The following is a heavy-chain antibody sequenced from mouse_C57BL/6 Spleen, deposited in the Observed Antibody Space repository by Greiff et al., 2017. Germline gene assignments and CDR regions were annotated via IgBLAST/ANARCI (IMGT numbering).Heavy chain of an antibody. J-gene: IGHJ4*01. V-gene: IGHV14-3*01. CDR2: IDPATGNT. CDR3: ARTGVVYYYAMDY. D-gene: IGHD1-1*01. CDR1: GFNIKNTY. Sequence: VQLQQSVAELVRPGASVKLSCTASGFNIKNTYMHWVKQRPEQGLEWIGRIDPATGNTKYDPKFQGKATITADTSSNTAYLQLISLTSEDTAIYYGARTGVVYYYAMDYWGQGTSVTVAS.